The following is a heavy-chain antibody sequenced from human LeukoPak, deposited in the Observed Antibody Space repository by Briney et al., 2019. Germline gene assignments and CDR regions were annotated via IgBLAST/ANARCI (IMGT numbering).Heavy chain of an antibody. D-gene: IGHD1-26*01. V-gene: IGHV4-4*07. CDR1: GGSISSYY. CDR2: IYTSGST. CDR3: ANLMGNRVGATSNWFDP. Sequence: SETLSLTCTVSGGSISSYYWSWIRQPAGKGLEWIGRIYTSGSTNYNPSLKSRVTMSVDTSKNQFSLKLSSVTAADTAVYYCANLMGNRVGATSNWFDPWGQGTLVTVSS. J-gene: IGHJ5*02.